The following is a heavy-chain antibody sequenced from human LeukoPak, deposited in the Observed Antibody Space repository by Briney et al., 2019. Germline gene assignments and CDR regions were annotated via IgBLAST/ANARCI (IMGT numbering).Heavy chain of an antibody. CDR1: GFTFSSYW. CDR3: ARDMGTMVRGVTRSKAYDY. V-gene: IGHV3-7*01. CDR2: IKQDGSEK. D-gene: IGHD3-10*01. J-gene: IGHJ4*02. Sequence: PGGSLRLSCAASGFTFSSYWMSWVRQAPGKGLEWVANIKQDGSEKYYVDSVKGRFTISRDNAKNSLYLQMNSLRAEDTAVYYCARDMGTMVRGVTRSKAYDYWGQGTLVTVSS.